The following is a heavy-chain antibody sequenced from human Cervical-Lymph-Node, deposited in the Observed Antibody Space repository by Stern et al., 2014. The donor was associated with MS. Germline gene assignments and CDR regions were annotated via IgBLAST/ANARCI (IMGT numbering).Heavy chain of an antibody. Sequence: VQLEESGGGVVQPGRSLRLSCAASGFTFKSYTMQWVRQAPGKGLEWVAVVTYNGTNKYYADSVKGRFTISRDNSKNTLFLQMNSLRPEDSAVYYCAKYAQSFDSWGQGTLVTVSS. CDR1: GFTFKSYT. V-gene: IGHV3-30*14. CDR3: AKYAQSFDS. CDR2: VTYNGTNK. J-gene: IGHJ4*02. D-gene: IGHD2-2*01.